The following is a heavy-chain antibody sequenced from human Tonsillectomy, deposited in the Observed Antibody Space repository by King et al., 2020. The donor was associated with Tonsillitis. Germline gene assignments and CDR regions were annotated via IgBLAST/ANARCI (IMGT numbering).Heavy chain of an antibody. D-gene: IGHD3-22*01. J-gene: IGHJ4*02. CDR1: GGSISPYY. V-gene: IGHV4-59*01. Sequence: VQLQESGPGLVKPSETLSLTCTVSGGSISPYYWTWIRQPPGEGLEWIAYLYLSGSPNSNPSLKSRVTISLDKAKNHLSLRLSSVTAADTAVYYCARATTSYDGSTGYPLIDYWGRGTLVTVSS. CDR3: ARATTSYDGSTGYPLIDY. CDR2: LYLSGSP.